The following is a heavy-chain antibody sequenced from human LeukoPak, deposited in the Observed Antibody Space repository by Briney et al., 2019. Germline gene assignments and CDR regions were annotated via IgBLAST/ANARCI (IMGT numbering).Heavy chain of an antibody. D-gene: IGHD2-15*01. Sequence: SGGSLRLSCEASGFTFNTYSMNWARQAPGKGLEWVSSIDSSGGYMFYADSVKGRFIISRDNAKDSLYLQMNSLRVEDTAVYYCARDDCSGGSCYDAFDIWGQGTMVTVSS. CDR3: ARDDCSGGSCYDAFDI. CDR1: GFTFNTYS. J-gene: IGHJ3*02. CDR2: IDSSGGYM. V-gene: IGHV3-21*06.